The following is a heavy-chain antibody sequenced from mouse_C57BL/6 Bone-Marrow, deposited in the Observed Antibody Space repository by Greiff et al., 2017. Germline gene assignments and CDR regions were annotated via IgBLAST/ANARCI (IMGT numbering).Heavy chain of an antibody. CDR1: GFTFSDYG. J-gene: IGHJ3*01. CDR3: ARQERYWFAY. CDR2: ISNLACSI. V-gene: IGHV5-15*01. D-gene: IGHD2-14*01. Sequence: EVKLVESGGGLVQPGGSLKLSCAASGFTFSDYGMAWVRQAPRKGPEWVAFISNLACSIYYADTVTGRFTISRENAKNTLYLEMGSLRSEDTAMYYCARQERYWFAYWGQGTLVTVSA.